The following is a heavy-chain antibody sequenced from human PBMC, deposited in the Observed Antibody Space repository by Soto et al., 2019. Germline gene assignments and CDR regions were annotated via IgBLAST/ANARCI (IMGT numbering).Heavy chain of an antibody. Sequence: SETLSLTCTVSGGSISSGGYYWSWIRQHPGKGLEWIGYIYYSGSTYYNPSLKSRVTISVDTSKNLFSLKLSSVTAADTAVYYCARTWLNDAEYFQHWGQGTLVTVSS. CDR3: ARTWLNDAEYFQH. J-gene: IGHJ1*01. V-gene: IGHV4-31*03. CDR1: GGSISSGGYY. CDR2: IYYSGST. D-gene: IGHD5-12*01.